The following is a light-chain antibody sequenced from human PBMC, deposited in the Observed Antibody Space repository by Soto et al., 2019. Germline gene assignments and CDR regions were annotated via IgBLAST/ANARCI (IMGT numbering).Light chain of an antibody. CDR2: EGD. J-gene: IGLJ3*02. CDR1: SSDIGNLNL. Sequence: QSALTQPASVSGSPGQSIPISCTGTSSDIGNLNLVSWYQQHPGEAPKLILFEGDQRPSGVSQRFSASKSGNTASLIISGLQAEDEADYYCYSYAGRSNWVFGGGTQLTVL. CDR3: YSYAGRSNWV. V-gene: IGLV2-23*01.